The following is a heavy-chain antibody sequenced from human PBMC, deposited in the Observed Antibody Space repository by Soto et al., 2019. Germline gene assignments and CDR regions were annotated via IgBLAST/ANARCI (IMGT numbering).Heavy chain of an antibody. CDR1: GFTFRQYA. V-gene: IGHV3-23*01. CDR2: ISDSGTRT. CDR3: AKVFVATIREGFDY. J-gene: IGHJ4*01. D-gene: IGHD5-12*01. Sequence: EAQLLESGGGLVQPGESLRLSCAASGFTFRQYAMSWVRQAPGKGLEWVSAISDSGTRTYYADSVKGRFTVSRDNSRNTLYLQMNSLRAEDTAVYYCAKVFVATIREGFDYWGHGTLVTVSS.